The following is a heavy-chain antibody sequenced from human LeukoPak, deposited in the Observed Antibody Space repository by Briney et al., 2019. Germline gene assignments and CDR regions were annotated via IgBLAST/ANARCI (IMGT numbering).Heavy chain of an antibody. CDR2: IYHSGST. Sequence: PWETLSLTCAVSGGSISSGGYSWSWIRQPPGKGLEWIGYIYHSGSTYYNPSLKSRVTISVDRSKNQFSLKLSSVTAADTAVYYCARGGDFWSGQTSYYYYGMDVWGQGTTVTVSS. CDR1: GGSISSGGYS. CDR3: ARGGDFWSGQTSYYYYGMDV. J-gene: IGHJ6*02. D-gene: IGHD3-3*01. V-gene: IGHV4-30-2*01.